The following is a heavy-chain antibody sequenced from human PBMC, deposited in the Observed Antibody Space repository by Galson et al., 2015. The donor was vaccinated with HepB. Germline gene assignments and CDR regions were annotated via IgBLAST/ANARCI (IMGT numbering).Heavy chain of an antibody. J-gene: IGHJ4*02. D-gene: IGHD4-17*01. Sequence: SLRLSCAASGFTFSSDPMNWVRQAPGKGLQWIVNIRADSNTITYADSVKGRFTVSRDNTQNSLYLQMNSLRAEDTAVYYCASGGLTTVNLHDYWGQGTLVTVSS. V-gene: IGHV3-48*04. CDR2: IRADSNTI. CDR1: GFTFSSDP. CDR3: ASGGLTTVNLHDY.